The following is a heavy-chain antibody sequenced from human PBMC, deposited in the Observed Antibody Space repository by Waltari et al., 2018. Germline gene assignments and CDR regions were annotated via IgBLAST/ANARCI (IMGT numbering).Heavy chain of an antibody. V-gene: IGHV1-69*01. J-gene: IGHJ3*02. CDR2: IIPIFGTA. CDR3: ARQSFGDSSGLGAFDI. Sequence: VQLVQSGAEVKKPACSVKVSCKASGSTCSSYAISWVRRAPGRGLEWLGGIIPIFGTANYAQKFQGRVTITADEATSTAYRELSSLRTEDTAVYDCARQSFGDSSGLGAFDIWGQGTRVTVSS. D-gene: IGHD3-22*01. CDR1: GSTCSSYA.